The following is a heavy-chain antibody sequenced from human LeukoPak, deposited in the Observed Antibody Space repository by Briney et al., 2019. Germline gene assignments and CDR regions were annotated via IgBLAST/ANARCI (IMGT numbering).Heavy chain of an antibody. V-gene: IGHV3-30*02. Sequence: GRSLRLSCAASGFTFSSYGMHWVRQAPGKGLEWVAFIRYDGSNKYYADSVKGRFTISRDNSKNTLYLQMNSLRAEDTAVYYCAKDLSYYGSGSKQPLDYWGQGTLVTVSS. CDR2: IRYDGSNK. J-gene: IGHJ4*02. CDR1: GFTFSSYG. CDR3: AKDLSYYGSGSKQPLDY. D-gene: IGHD3-10*01.